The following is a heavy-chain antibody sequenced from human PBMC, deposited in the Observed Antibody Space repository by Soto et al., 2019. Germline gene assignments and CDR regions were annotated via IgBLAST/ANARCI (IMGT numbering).Heavy chain of an antibody. CDR3: ARDRGRDPTVVTPRASL. J-gene: IGHJ4*02. CDR2: IIPIFGTA. D-gene: IGHD4-17*01. V-gene: IGHV1-69*13. CDR1: GGTFSSYA. Sequence: SVKVSCKASGGTFSSYAISWVRQAPGQGLEWMGGIIPIFGTANYAQKFQGRVTITADESTSTAYMELSSLRSEDTAVYYCARDRGRDPTVVTPRASLWGQGTLVTVS.